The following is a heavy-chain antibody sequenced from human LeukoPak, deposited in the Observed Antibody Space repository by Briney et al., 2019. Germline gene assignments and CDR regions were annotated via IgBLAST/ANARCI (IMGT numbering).Heavy chain of an antibody. Sequence: PGESLQISCKGSGYSFTSYWIGWVRQMPGKGLEWMGIIYPGDSDTRYSPSFQGQVTISADKSISTAYLQWSSLKASDTAMYYCARGHRASPTVTQAFDIWGQGTMVTVSS. CDR1: GYSFTSYW. D-gene: IGHD4-17*01. V-gene: IGHV5-51*01. CDR3: ARGHRASPTVTQAFDI. J-gene: IGHJ3*02. CDR2: IYPGDSDT.